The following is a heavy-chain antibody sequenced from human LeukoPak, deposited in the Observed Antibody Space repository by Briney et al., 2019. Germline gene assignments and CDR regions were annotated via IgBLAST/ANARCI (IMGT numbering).Heavy chain of an antibody. V-gene: IGHV3-30*18. D-gene: IGHD2-8*01. CDR2: ISYDGSNK. CDR3: AKSHGYYYYGMDV. J-gene: IGHJ6*02. Sequence: PGGSLTLSCAAPGFTFSSYGMHWVRQAPGKGLGWVAVISYDGSNKYYADSVKGRFTISRDNSKNTLYLQMNSLRAEDTAVYYCAKSHGYYYYGMDVWGQGTTVTVSS. CDR1: GFTFSSYG.